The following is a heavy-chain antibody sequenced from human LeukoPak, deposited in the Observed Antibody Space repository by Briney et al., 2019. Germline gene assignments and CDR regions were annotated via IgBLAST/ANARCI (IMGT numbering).Heavy chain of an antibody. CDR1: GGSLSSYY. D-gene: IGHD3/OR15-3a*01. Sequence: PSETLALTCTVSGGSLSSYYWNWVRQPAGKGRQWIGRIYYSGSTYYNPSLKGRVTIPVDTSKNQFSLKLSSVTAADTAVYSCAREDWASYYFDYWGQGTLVTVSS. J-gene: IGHJ4*02. CDR2: IYYSGST. CDR3: AREDWASYYFDY. V-gene: IGHV4-4*07.